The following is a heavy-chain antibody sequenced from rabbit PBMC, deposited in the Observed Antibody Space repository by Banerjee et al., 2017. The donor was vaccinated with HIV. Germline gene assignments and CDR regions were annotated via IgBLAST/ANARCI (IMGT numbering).Heavy chain of an antibody. CDR3: ARDFDTDSSYYPL. D-gene: IGHD8-1*01. V-gene: IGHV1S40*01. Sequence: QSLEESGGDLVKPGASLTLTCTASGIDFSSGYYMCWVRQAPGKGLEWIGCIYTGSTGSTYYASWAKGRFTITKTSSTTVTLQMTSLTAADTATYFCARDFDTDSSYYPLWGQGTLVTVS. CDR2: IYTGSTGST. CDR1: GIDFSSGYY. J-gene: IGHJ3*01.